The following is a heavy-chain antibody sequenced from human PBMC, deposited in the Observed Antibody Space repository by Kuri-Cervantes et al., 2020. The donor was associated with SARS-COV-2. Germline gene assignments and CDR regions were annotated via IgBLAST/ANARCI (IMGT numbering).Heavy chain of an antibody. Sequence: GGSLRLSCAASGFTFSSYGMHWVRQATGKGLEWVAFIRYDGSNKYYADSVKGRFTISRDNSKNTLYLQMNSLRAEDTAVYYCAKATNNYCSSTSCYQGGYFDLWGRGTLVTVSS. V-gene: IGHV3-30*02. CDR2: IRYDGSNK. D-gene: IGHD2-2*01. CDR3: AKATNNYCSSTSCYQGGYFDL. CDR1: GFTFSSYG. J-gene: IGHJ2*01.